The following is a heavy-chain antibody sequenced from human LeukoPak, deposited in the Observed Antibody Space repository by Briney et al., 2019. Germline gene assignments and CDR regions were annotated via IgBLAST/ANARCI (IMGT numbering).Heavy chain of an antibody. Sequence: GGSLRLSCAVSGCIFSNYAMNWVRQAPGKGLEWVPAISGSGDSTYYADSVKGRFTISRDNSKNTLSLQMNSLRAEDTAVYYCAKDHDYYASGPIWGQGTMVTVSS. V-gene: IGHV3-23*01. D-gene: IGHD3-10*01. CDR2: ISGSGDST. CDR3: AKDHDYYASGPI. J-gene: IGHJ3*02. CDR1: GCIFSNYA.